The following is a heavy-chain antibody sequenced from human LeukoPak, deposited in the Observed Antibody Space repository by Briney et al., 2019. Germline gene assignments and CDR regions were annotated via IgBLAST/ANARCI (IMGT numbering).Heavy chain of an antibody. D-gene: IGHD4-17*01. J-gene: IGHJ4*02. Sequence: SVKVSCKASGGTFSSYAISWVRQAPGQGLEWMGGIIPIFGTANYAQKFQGRVTITTDEPTSTAYMELSSLRSEDTAVYYCAREGIAGDYYFDYWGQGTLVTVSS. V-gene: IGHV1-69*05. CDR1: GGTFSSYA. CDR3: AREGIAGDYYFDY. CDR2: IIPIFGTA.